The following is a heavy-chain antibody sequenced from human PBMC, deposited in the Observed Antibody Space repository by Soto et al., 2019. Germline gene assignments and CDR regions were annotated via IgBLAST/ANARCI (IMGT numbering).Heavy chain of an antibody. CDR2: ISGSGGST. CDR1: GFTFSSYA. D-gene: IGHD6-13*01. J-gene: IGHJ3*02. Sequence: PGGSLRLSCAASGFTFSSYAMGWVRQAPGKGLEWVSAISGSGGSTYYADSVKGRFTISRDNSKNTLYLQMNSLRAEDTAVYYCAKDGTYSSSLKPRGAFDIWGQGTMVTVSS. CDR3: AKDGTYSSSLKPRGAFDI. V-gene: IGHV3-23*01.